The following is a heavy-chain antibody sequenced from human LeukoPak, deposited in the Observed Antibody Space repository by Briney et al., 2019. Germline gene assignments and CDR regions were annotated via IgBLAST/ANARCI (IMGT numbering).Heavy chain of an antibody. V-gene: IGHV4-39*07. D-gene: IGHD2-2*01. Sequence: TSETLSLTCTVSGGSISSSSYYWGWIRQPPGKGLEWIGSIYHSGSTYYNPSLKSRVTISVDTSKNQFSLKLSSVTAADTAVYYCARLNRQLVPAASFWDYWGQGTLVTVSS. CDR2: IYHSGST. CDR1: GGSISSSSYY. CDR3: ARLNRQLVPAASFWDY. J-gene: IGHJ4*02.